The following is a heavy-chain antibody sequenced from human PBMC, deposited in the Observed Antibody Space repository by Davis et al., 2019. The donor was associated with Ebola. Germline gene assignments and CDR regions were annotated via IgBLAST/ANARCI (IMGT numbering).Heavy chain of an antibody. Sequence: AASVPVSCKASGYTFTSSYIHWVRQAPGQGLEWMGRINPSGGSTSYAQKFQGRVTMTRDTSTSTVYMELSSLRSEDTAVYYCARDTTMIVVVSYYYYNYGMDVWGQGTTVTVSS. V-gene: IGHV1-46*01. CDR2: INPSGGST. J-gene: IGHJ6*02. D-gene: IGHD3-22*01. CDR1: GYTFTSSY. CDR3: ARDTTMIVVVSYYYYNYGMDV.